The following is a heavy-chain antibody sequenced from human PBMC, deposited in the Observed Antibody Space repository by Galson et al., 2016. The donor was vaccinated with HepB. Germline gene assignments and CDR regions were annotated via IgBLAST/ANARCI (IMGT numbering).Heavy chain of an antibody. V-gene: IGHV3-53*01. CDR2: MYSGGGT. Sequence: LSLTCAVSNGSVISSNWWNWVRQPPGKGLEWVSVMYSGGGTSYADSVKGRFTISSDNSKNTLYLQMNSLRAEDTAVYYCTRVLQWFGERWFDPWGRGTLVTVSS. J-gene: IGHJ5*02. CDR1: NGSVISSNW. D-gene: IGHD3-10*01. CDR3: TRVLQWFGERWFDP.